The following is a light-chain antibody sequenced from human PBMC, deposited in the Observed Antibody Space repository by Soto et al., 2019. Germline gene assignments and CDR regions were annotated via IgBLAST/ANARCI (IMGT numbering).Light chain of an antibody. V-gene: IGLV1-40*01. J-gene: IGLJ3*02. CDR3: QSYDSSLSGWV. CDR2: GNS. CDR1: SSNIGAGYG. Sequence: QLVLTQPPSVSGAPGQRVTISCTGSSSNIGAGYGVHWYQQLPGTAPKLLIYGNSNRPSGVPDRFSGSKSGTSASLAITGLQAEDVSYYYCQSYDSSLSGWVFGGGTKLTVL.